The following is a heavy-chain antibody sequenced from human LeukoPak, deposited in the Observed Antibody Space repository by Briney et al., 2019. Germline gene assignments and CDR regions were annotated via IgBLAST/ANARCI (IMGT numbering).Heavy chain of an antibody. J-gene: IGHJ4*02. Sequence: SQTLSLTCDISGDSVSTNIAAWNWIRQSPSRGLEWLGRTYYRSKWYSDCELSLKSRISIHADTSKNQVSLQLNSVTAADTAVYYCARVSWGYCGGDCPRSLYFDYWGQGTLVTVSS. V-gene: IGHV6-1*01. CDR1: GDSVSTNIAA. CDR3: ARVSWGYCGGDCPRSLYFDY. D-gene: IGHD2-21*02. CDR2: TYYRSKWYS.